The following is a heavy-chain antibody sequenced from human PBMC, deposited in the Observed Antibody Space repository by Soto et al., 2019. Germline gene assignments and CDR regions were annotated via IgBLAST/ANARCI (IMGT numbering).Heavy chain of an antibody. V-gene: IGHV5-10-1*01. Sequence: GESLKISCKGSGYSFTSYWISWVRQMPGKGLEWMGRIDPSDSYTNYSPSFQGHVTISADKSISTAYLQWSSLKASDTAMYYCARTGYSYGAFYYGMDVWGQGTRVTVSS. CDR3: ARTGYSYGAFYYGMDV. CDR1: GYSFTSYW. CDR2: IDPSDSYT. J-gene: IGHJ6*02. D-gene: IGHD5-18*01.